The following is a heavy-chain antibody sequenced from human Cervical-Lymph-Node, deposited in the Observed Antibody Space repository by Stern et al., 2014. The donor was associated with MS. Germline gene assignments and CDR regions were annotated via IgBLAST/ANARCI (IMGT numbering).Heavy chain of an antibody. CDR2: MSPGDDDK. CDR3: VRMPPVGDTSAFDW. D-gene: IGHD2-21*02. J-gene: IGHJ4*02. CDR1: GYWFTDHW. Sequence: EVQLVQSGAEVKKPGESLKISCQALGYWFTDHWIGWARQMPGQGLEWVAIMSPGDDDKRKRPSFEGRVTISVDKSTNTAYLQWSSLQASDTAMYYCVRMPPVGDTSAFDWWGQGALITVSS. V-gene: IGHV5-51*03.